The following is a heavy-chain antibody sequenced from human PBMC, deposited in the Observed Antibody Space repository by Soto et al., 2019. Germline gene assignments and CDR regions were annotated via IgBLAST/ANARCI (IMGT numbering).Heavy chain of an antibody. J-gene: IGHJ6*02. Sequence: GGSLRLSCAASGFTFSSYSMNWVRQAPGKGLEWVSSISSSSSYIYYADSVKGRFTISRDNAKNSLYLQMNSLRAEDTAVYYCARDKAPGSTEDYYYYGMDVWGQGTTVTVS. CDR2: ISSSSSYI. CDR1: GFTFSSYS. V-gene: IGHV3-21*01. D-gene: IGHD2-2*01. CDR3: ARDKAPGSTEDYYYYGMDV.